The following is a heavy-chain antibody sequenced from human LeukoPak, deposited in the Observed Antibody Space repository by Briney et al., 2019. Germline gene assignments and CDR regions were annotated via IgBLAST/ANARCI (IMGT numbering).Heavy chain of an antibody. J-gene: IGHJ4*02. CDR2: ITSSGGGT. Sequence: PGGSLRLSCAASGFIFRSYAMTWVRQAPGKGPEWVSAITSSGGGTYYADSVKGRFTISRDNSKNTLYLQMNSLRAEDTAVYYCAKDSYTNYGYFDYWGQGTLVTVSS. CDR1: GFIFRSYA. V-gene: IGHV3-23*01. CDR3: AKDSYTNYGYFDY. D-gene: IGHD3-10*01.